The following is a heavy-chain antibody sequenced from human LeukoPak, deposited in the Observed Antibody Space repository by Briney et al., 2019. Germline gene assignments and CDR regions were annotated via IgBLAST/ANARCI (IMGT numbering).Heavy chain of an antibody. Sequence: SETLSLTCTVSGGSISSYYWSWIRQPPGKGLEGIGYIYYSGSTNYNPSLKSRVTISVDTSKNQFSLKLNSLTRADTALDFWRRGCGCDCYYLDYWGQGTLVTVSS. CDR3: RRGCGCDCYYLDY. CDR1: GGSISSYY. D-gene: IGHD2-21*01. V-gene: IGHV4-59*12. CDR2: IYYSGST. J-gene: IGHJ4*02.